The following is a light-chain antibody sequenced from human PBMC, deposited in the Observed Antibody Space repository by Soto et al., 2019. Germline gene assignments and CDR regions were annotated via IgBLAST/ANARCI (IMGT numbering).Light chain of an antibody. J-gene: IGLJ1*01. Sequence: QSALTQPASVSGSPGQSITISCTGTSSDVGAYNYVSWYQQYPGKAPKLMIYEVKNRPSGVSHRFSGSRSGSTASLTISGLQAEDEADYCSSYTTNSTGGYVFGTGTKLTVL. CDR2: EVK. CDR1: SSDVGAYNY. V-gene: IGLV2-14*01. CDR3: SSYTTNSTGGYV.